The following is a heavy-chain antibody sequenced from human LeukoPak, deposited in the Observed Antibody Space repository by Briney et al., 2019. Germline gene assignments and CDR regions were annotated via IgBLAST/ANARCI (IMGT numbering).Heavy chain of an antibody. J-gene: IGHJ4*02. CDR3: ANVPAAAPHFDY. CDR1: GFTFDDYA. D-gene: IGHD2-2*01. V-gene: IGHV3-9*01. Sequence: GGSLRLSCAASGFTFDDYAMHWVRQAPGKGLEWVSGISWNSGSIGYADSVKGRFTISRDNAKNSLYLQMNSLRAEDTAVYYCANVPAAAPHFDYWGQGTLVTVSS. CDR2: ISWNSGSI.